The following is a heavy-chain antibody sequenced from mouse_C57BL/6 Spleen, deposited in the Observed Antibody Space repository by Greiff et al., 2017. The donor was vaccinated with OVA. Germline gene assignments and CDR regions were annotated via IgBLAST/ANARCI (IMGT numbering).Heavy chain of an antibody. CDR3: ARGDYDGPWFAD. Sequence: EVMLVESGGGLVKPGGSLKLSCAASGFTFSSYAMSWVRQTPEKRLEWVATISDGGSYTYYPDNVKGRFTISRDKAKNNLYLPMSHLTSEDTAMYYCARGDYDGPWFADWGQGTLVTVSA. D-gene: IGHD2-4*01. V-gene: IGHV5-4*03. CDR1: GFTFSSYA. J-gene: IGHJ3*01. CDR2: ISDGGSYT.